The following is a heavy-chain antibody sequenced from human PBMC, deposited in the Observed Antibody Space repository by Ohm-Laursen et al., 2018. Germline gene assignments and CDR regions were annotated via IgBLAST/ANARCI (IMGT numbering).Heavy chain of an antibody. CDR3: AKDRYYDSSGYLADY. J-gene: IGHJ4*02. CDR1: GFTFSSYG. D-gene: IGHD3-22*01. V-gene: IGHV3-33*06. CDR2: IWYDGSNK. Sequence: SLRLSCAASGFTFSSYGMHWVRQAPGKGLEWVAVIWYDGSNKYYADSVKGRFTISRDNSKNTLYLQMNSLRAEDTAVYYCAKDRYYDSSGYLADYWGQGTLVTVSS.